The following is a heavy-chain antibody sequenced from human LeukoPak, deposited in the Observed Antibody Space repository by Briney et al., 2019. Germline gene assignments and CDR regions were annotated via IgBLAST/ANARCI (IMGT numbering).Heavy chain of an antibody. CDR3: ARDSVWGRDY. Sequence: SETLSLTCTVSGGSISSGGYYWSWIRQPPGKGLEWIGYIYHSGSTYYNPSLKSRVTISVDRSKNQFSLKLSSVTAADTAVYYCARDSVWGRDYWGQGTLVTVSS. J-gene: IGHJ4*02. CDR1: GGSISSGGYY. V-gene: IGHV4-30-2*01. CDR2: IYHSGST. D-gene: IGHD3-16*01.